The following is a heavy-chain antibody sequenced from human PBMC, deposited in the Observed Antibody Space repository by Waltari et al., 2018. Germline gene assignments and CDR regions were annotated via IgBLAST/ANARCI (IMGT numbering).Heavy chain of an antibody. CDR1: GYTFTNYH. D-gene: IGHD3-22*01. Sequence: QVLVVQSGAEVKKPGASVKISCQASGYTFTNYHIHWVRQAPGQGLRWMGMLNPSDGGTTYAQKFKGRVSMTSDTSTSTVDMEMGRLRSEDTAMYYWARRKAKNYYDSRGPLPNAFDIWGQGTMLTVSS. CDR3: ARRKAKNYYDSRGPLPNAFDI. J-gene: IGHJ3*02. V-gene: IGHV1-46*01. CDR2: LNPSDGGT.